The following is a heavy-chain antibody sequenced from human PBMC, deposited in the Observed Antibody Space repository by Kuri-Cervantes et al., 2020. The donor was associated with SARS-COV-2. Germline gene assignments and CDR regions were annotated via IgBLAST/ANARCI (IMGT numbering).Heavy chain of an antibody. CDR2: IGTAGDT. CDR3: ARDLGGPRFGGMDV. Sequence: GALRLSCAASGFTFSSYDMHWVRQATGKGLEWVSAIGTAGDTYYPGSVKGRFTISRENAKNSLYLQMNSLRAGDTAVYYWARDLGGPRFGGMDVWGQGTTVTVSS. CDR1: GFTFSSYD. V-gene: IGHV3-13*01. D-gene: IGHD3-16*01. J-gene: IGHJ6*02.